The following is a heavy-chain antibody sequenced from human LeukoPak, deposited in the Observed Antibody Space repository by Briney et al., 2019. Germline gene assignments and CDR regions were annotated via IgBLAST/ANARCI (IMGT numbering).Heavy chain of an antibody. D-gene: IGHD2-15*01. V-gene: IGHV1-18*04. Sequence: GASVKVSCKGSGYNFDRYGVNWVRQAPGQGLEWVGWISTYNGNTFYAQKFEGRVSMTTDTSTNTVYMDLRSLRSDDTAVYYCARVSRGYCSGGSCFGMDXXGQGTTVTVSS. CDR2: ISTYNGNT. CDR1: GYNFDRYG. CDR3: ARVSRGYCSGGSCFGMDX. J-gene: IGHJ6*02.